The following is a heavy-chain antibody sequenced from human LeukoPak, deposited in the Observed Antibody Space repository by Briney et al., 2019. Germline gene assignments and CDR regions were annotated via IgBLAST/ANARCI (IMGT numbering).Heavy chain of an antibody. CDR1: GFTFSSYW. CDR3: AREVVYSKYYYYYYYMDV. V-gene: IGHV3-7*01. J-gene: IGHJ6*03. Sequence: GGSLRLSCAASGFTFSSYWMSWVRQAPGEGLEWVANIKQDGSETYYVDSVKGHFTISRDNAESSLYLQMNSLRAEDTAVYYCAREVVYSKYYYYYYYMDVWGKGTTVTVSS. CDR2: IKQDGSET. D-gene: IGHD4-11*01.